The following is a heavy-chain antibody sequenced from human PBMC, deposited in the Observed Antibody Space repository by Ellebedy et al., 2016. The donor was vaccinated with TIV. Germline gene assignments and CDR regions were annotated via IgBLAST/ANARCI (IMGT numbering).Heavy chain of an antibody. CDR3: ARLLGEMGYYYGMDV. J-gene: IGHJ6*02. CDR1: GFTFSSHA. V-gene: IGHV3-23*01. D-gene: IGHD3-10*01. CDR2: ISGSGGST. Sequence: GESLKISCAASGFTFSSHAMTWVRQAPGKGLEWVSAISGSGGSTYYADSVKGRFTISRDNSKNTLYLQMNSLRAEDTAVYYCARLLGEMGYYYGMDVWGQGTTVTVSS.